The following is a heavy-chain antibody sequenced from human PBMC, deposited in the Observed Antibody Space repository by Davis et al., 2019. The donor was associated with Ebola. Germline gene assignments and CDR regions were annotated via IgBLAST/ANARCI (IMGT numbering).Heavy chain of an antibody. Sequence: GESLKISCAASGFTFSSYSMNWVRQAPGKGLEWVSYISSSSSTIYYADSVKGRFTISRDNAKNSLYLQMNSLRDEDTAVYYCAREGPVGLWFGELLYYYGMDVWGQGTTVTVSS. D-gene: IGHD3-10*01. CDR3: AREGPVGLWFGELLYYYGMDV. J-gene: IGHJ6*02. CDR2: ISSSSSTI. CDR1: GFTFSSYS. V-gene: IGHV3-48*02.